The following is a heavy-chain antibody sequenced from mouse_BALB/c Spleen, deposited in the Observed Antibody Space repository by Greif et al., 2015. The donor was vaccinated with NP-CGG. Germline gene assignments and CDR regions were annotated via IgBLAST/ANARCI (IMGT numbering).Heavy chain of an antibody. Sequence: EVMLVESGGGLVQPGGSRKLSCAASGFTFSSFGMHWVRQAPEKGLEWVAYISSGSSTIYYADTVKGRFTISRDNPKNTLFLQMTSLRSEDTAMYYCARWGNYPYWYFDVWGAGTTVTVSS. D-gene: IGHD2-1*01. V-gene: IGHV5-17*02. J-gene: IGHJ1*01. CDR2: ISSGSSTI. CDR3: ARWGNYPYWYFDV. CDR1: GFTFSSFG.